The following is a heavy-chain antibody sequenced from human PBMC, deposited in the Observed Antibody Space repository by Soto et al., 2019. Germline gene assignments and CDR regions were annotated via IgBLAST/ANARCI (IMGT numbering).Heavy chain of an antibody. CDR2: INTDGTTT. CDR1: GFTISSYR. Sequence: EVQLVESGGGLVQPGGSLRLSCAASGFTISSYRMYWVRQAPGKGLVWVSGINTDGTTTDYADSVKGRFTVSKDNAQNTLHLQMNSLRVEDTAVYFCLDWGRAWGQGALVTVSS. D-gene: IGHD7-27*01. J-gene: IGHJ5*02. CDR3: LDWGRA. V-gene: IGHV3-74*01.